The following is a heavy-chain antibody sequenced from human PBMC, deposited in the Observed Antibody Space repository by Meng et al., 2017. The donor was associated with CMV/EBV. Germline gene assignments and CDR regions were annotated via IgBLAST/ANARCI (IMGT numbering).Heavy chain of an antibody. D-gene: IGHD2/OR15-2a*01. J-gene: IGHJ6*02. CDR2: ISSSSSYI. Sequence: GESLKISCAASGFTFSSYSMNWVRQAPGKGLEWVSSISSSSSYIYYADSVKGRFTISRDNDKNSLYLRINSMRAEDTAVYYCARDQGVSGYSMDDWGQGTTVTVSS. CDR3: ARDQGVSGYSMDD. CDR1: GFTFSSYS. V-gene: IGHV3-21*01.